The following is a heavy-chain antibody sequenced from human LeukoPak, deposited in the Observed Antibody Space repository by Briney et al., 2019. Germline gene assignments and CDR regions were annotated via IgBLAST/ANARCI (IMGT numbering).Heavy chain of an antibody. CDR3: ARAGWELLPGNFDL. CDR2: INSDGSST. V-gene: IGHV3-74*01. CDR1: GFTFSSYW. D-gene: IGHD1-26*01. Sequence: PGGSLKLSCAASGFTFSSYWMHWVRQAPGKGLVWVSRINSDGSSTSYVDSVKGRFTISRDNAKNTLYLQMNSLRAEDTAVYYCARAGWELLPGNFDLWGRGTLVTVSS. J-gene: IGHJ2*01.